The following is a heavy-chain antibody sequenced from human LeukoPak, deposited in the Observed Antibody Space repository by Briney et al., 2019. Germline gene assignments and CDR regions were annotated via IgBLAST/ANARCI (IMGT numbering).Heavy chain of an antibody. CDR2: IKQDGSEK. J-gene: IGHJ4*02. Sequence: GGSLRLSCAASGFTFSSYWMSWVRQAPGKGLEWVANIKQDGSEKYYVDSVKGRFTISRDNSKNTLYLQMNSLRAEDTAVYYCAKLGYSSGWAFDYWGQGTLVTVSS. D-gene: IGHD6-19*01. CDR1: GFTFSSYW. V-gene: IGHV3-7*01. CDR3: AKLGYSSGWAFDY.